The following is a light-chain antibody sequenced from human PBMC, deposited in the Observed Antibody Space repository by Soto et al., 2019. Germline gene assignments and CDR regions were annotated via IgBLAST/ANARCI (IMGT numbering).Light chain of an antibody. CDR2: DAS. J-gene: IGKJ1*01. CDR3: QQRTNWPPTWT. V-gene: IGKV3-11*01. Sequence: EIVLTQSPAILSLSPGERATLSCRASQSVSTYLAWYQQRPGQAPRLLVYDASTRATDIPARFSGSGSGTDFTLTSSSLEPEDFAVYYCQQRTNWPPTWTFGPGTKVEIK. CDR1: QSVSTY.